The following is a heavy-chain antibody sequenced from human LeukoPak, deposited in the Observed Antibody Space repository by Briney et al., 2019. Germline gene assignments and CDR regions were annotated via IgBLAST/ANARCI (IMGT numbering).Heavy chain of an antibody. CDR3: ARGVLRADY. CDR1: GGSISSSSYY. V-gene: IGHV4-39*01. Sequence: SETLSLTCTVSGGSISSSSYYWGWIRQPPGTGLEWIGSIYYSGSTYYNPSLKSRVTISVDTSKNQFSLKLSSVTAADTAVYYCARGVLRADYWGQGTLVTVSS. D-gene: IGHD6-6*01. J-gene: IGHJ4*02. CDR2: IYYSGST.